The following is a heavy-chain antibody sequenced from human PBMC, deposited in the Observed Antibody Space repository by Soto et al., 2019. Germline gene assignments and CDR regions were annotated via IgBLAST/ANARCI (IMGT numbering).Heavy chain of an antibody. Sequence: EVQLVESGGGLVKPGGSLRLSWAASGFTFSSYSMNWVRQAPGTGLEWVTSISRSSSHLYYADSEKGRFTVSRDNAMNAQHLQMNSLRAEDRAVYYCERDLRGLGNWLDPWAQGTLVPVSS. D-gene: IGHD3-10*01. J-gene: IGHJ5*02. CDR2: ISRSSSHL. CDR1: GFTFSSYS. V-gene: IGHV3-21*01. CDR3: ERDLRGLGNWLDP.